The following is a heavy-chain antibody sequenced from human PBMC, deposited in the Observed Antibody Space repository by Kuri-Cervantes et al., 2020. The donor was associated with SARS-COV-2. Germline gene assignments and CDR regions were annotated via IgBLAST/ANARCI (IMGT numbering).Heavy chain of an antibody. CDR2: INPNSGGT. J-gene: IGHJ5*02. D-gene: IGHD6-19*01. Sequence: ASVKVSCKASGYTFTGYYMHWVRQAPGQGLEWMGWINPNSGGTNYAQKFQGRVTITRDTSISTAYMELSRLRSDDTAVYYCARRGSGWSNWFDPWGQGTLVTVSS. V-gene: IGHV1-2*02. CDR3: ARRGSGWSNWFDP. CDR1: GYTFTGYY.